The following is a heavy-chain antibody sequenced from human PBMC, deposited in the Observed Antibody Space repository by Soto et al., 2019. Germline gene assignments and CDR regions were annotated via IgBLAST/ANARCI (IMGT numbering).Heavy chain of an antibody. D-gene: IGHD6-19*01. CDR3: ARLPVAGTTHYYYYMDV. V-gene: IGHV4-39*01. CDR1: GGSISSTSYY. J-gene: IGHJ6*03. Sequence: SETLSLTCTVSGGSISSTSYYWGWIRQPPGKGLEWIGSIYYSGITDYNPSLKSRVSISVDTSKNQFSLNLSSVTAADTAVYYCARLPVAGTTHYYYYMDVWGKGTTVTVSS. CDR2: IYYSGIT.